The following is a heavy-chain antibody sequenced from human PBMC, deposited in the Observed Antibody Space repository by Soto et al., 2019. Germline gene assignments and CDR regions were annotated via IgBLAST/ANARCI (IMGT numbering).Heavy chain of an antibody. V-gene: IGHV3-13*01. CDR2: IGIGGDT. D-gene: IGHD3-10*01. Sequence: GGSLRLSCAASGFTLSNHDMYWVRQATGKSLEWVSAIGIGGDTYYPASVKGRFTISRQNAKNSLYLQMNNLRAGDTAVYYCARGPGSPRYYNGMDVWGQGTTVTVPS. CDR1: GFTLSNHD. CDR3: ARGPGSPRYYNGMDV. J-gene: IGHJ6*02.